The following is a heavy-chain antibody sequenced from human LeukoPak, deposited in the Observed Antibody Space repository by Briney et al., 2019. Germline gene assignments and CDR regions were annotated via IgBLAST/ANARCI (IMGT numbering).Heavy chain of an antibody. CDR3: ARRKNDDYGDSFDY. CDR1: GFTFSSYA. V-gene: IGHV3-30-3*01. D-gene: IGHD4-17*01. CDR2: ISYDGSNI. J-gene: IGHJ4*02. Sequence: GGSLRLSCAASGFTFSSYAMHWVRQAPGKGLEWVAVISYDGSNIYYADSVEGRFTISRDNSKNTLYLHMNTVRAEDTAVYYCARRKNDDYGDSFDYWGQGTLVTASS.